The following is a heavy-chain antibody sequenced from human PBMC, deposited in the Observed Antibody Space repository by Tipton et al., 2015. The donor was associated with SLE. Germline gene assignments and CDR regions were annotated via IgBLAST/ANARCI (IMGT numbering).Heavy chain of an antibody. D-gene: IGHD3-3*01. J-gene: IGHJ6*02. CDR3: ARDFTYYDFWSGYGMDV. CDR2: IYSDGSST. Sequence: SLRLSCAASGFTFSSYWMHWVRQAPGKGLVWVSRIYSDGSSTNYADSVKGRFTISRDNAKNSLYLQMNSLRAEDTAVYYCARDFTYYDFWSGYGMDVWGQGTTVTVSS. V-gene: IGHV3-74*01. CDR1: GFTFSSYW.